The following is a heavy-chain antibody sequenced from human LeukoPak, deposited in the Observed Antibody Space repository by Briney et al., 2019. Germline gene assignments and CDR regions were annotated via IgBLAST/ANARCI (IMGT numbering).Heavy chain of an antibody. D-gene: IGHD3-10*02. Sequence: GGSLRLSCAASGFTFSNEMNWVRQAPGKGLEWVSYISSSGSTIYYADSVKGRFTISRDNAKNSLYLQMNSLRAEDTAVYYCAELGITVIGGVWGKGTTVTISS. V-gene: IGHV3-48*03. J-gene: IGHJ6*04. CDR2: ISSSGSTI. CDR1: GFTFSNE. CDR3: AELGITVIGGV.